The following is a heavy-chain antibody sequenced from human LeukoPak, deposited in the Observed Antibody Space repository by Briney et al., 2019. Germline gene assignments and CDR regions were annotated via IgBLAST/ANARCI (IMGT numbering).Heavy chain of an antibody. V-gene: IGHV1-18*01. J-gene: IGHJ3*02. Sequence: ASVKVSCKASGYTFTNYGISWVRQAPGQGLEWMGWISAYNGNTNYAQKLQGRVTMTTDTSTSTAYMELRSLRSDDTAVYYCARGRLVVPAANDAFDIWGQGTMVTVSS. D-gene: IGHD2-2*01. CDR1: GYTFTNYG. CDR2: ISAYNGNT. CDR3: ARGRLVVPAANDAFDI.